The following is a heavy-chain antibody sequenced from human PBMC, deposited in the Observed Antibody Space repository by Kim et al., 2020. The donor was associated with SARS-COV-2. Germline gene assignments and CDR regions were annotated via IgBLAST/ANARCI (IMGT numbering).Heavy chain of an antibody. CDR1: GVTCSSYV. CDR2: IWYDGRNK. Sequence: GGSLRLSCAASGVTCSSYVGHWVRPAPGPGLEWVAVIWYDGRNKYYADSVKGRFTISRDNSKNTLYLQMNSLRAEDTAVYYCARDFGIAAAGTGGDIDYWGQGTLVTVSS. D-gene: IGHD6-13*01. V-gene: IGHV3-33*08. J-gene: IGHJ4*02. CDR3: ARDFGIAAAGTGGDIDY.